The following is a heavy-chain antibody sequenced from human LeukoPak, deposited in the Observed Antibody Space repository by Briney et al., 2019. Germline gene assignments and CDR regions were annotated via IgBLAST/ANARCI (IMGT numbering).Heavy chain of an antibody. D-gene: IGHD6-13*01. CDR3: ARGCRSSSLYYYYYYMDV. Sequence: SETLSLTCTVSSGSISTSNYYWGWVRQPPGKALEWIGNIFYSGSTNYNPSLKSRVTISVDTSKNQFSLKLSSVTAADTAVYYCARGCRSSSLYYYYYYMDVWGKGTTVTVSS. V-gene: IGHV4-39*07. CDR2: IFYSGST. J-gene: IGHJ6*03. CDR1: SGSISTSNYY.